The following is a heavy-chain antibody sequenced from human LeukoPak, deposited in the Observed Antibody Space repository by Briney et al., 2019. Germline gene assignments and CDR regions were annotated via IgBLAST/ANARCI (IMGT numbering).Heavy chain of an antibody. V-gene: IGHV5-51*01. Sequence: GESLKISCKGSGYSFATYWIGWVRQMPGKGLECMGIIYPGDPDTRYSPSFQGQVTISADKSINTAYLQWSSLKASVTAMYYCARLEGGSCTGSTCPFDYWGQGTLVTVS. J-gene: IGHJ4*02. CDR2: IYPGDPDT. CDR1: GYSFATYW. CDR3: ARLEGGSCTGSTCPFDY. D-gene: IGHD2-15*01.